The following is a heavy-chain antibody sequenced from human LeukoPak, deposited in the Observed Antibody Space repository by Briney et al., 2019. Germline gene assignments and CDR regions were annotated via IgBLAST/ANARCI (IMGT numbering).Heavy chain of an antibody. CDR2: MHHSGTA. J-gene: IGHJ4*02. Sequence: PSETLSLTCVVSGYSISSGYFWGWIRQPPGKGLEWIGIMHHSGTAFYSPSLKSRVTISIDTSKNQFSLKLSSVTAADTAVYYCARFVVVPAAILYWGQGTLVTVSS. CDR3: ARFVVVPAAILY. CDR1: GYSISSGYF. D-gene: IGHD2-2*01. V-gene: IGHV4-38-2*01.